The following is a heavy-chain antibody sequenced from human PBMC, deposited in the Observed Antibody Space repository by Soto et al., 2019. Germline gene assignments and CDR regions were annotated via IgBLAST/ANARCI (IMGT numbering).Heavy chain of an antibody. Sequence: PGGSLRLSCAASGFTVSSNYMSWVRQAPGKGLEWVSVIYSGGSTYYADSVKGRFTISRDNSKNTLYLQMNSLRAEDTAVYYCARVGPYSSWYPAGWFDPWGQGTLVTVSS. CDR3: ARVGPYSSWYPAGWFDP. V-gene: IGHV3-53*01. J-gene: IGHJ5*02. D-gene: IGHD6-13*01. CDR2: IYSGGST. CDR1: GFTVSSNY.